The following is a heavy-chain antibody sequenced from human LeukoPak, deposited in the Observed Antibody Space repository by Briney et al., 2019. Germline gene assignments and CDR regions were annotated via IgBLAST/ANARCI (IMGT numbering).Heavy chain of an antibody. V-gene: IGHV3-30*02. Sequence: GGSLRLSCAASGFTFSSYGMHWVRQAPGKGLEWVAFIRYDGSNKYYADSVKGRFTIPRDNSKNTLYLQMNSLRAEDTAVYYCAKDGYPLWDYWGQGTLVTVSS. CDR3: AKDGYPLWDY. CDR2: IRYDGSNK. J-gene: IGHJ4*02. D-gene: IGHD5-18*01. CDR1: GFTFSSYG.